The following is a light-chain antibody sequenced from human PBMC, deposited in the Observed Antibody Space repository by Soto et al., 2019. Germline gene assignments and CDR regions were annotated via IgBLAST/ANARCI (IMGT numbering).Light chain of an antibody. CDR3: GVWDTSLSVGV. Sequence: QSVLTQPPSVSAAPGQKVTISCSGTTSNMGKNFVSWYQQVPGTAPKLLIYDNSLRPFEIPDRFSGSKSGTSGTLDITDLQTGDEADYYCGVWDTSLSVGVFGPGTKLTVL. CDR1: TSNMGKNF. V-gene: IGLV1-51*01. J-gene: IGLJ1*01. CDR2: DNS.